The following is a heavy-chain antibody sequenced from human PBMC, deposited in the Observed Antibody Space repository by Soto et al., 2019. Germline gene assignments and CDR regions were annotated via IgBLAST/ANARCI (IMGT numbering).Heavy chain of an antibody. V-gene: IGHV1-2*02. CDR3: ARVGPTMVRGARWFDP. CDR1: GGTFSRHA. J-gene: IGHJ5*02. D-gene: IGHD3-10*01. Sequence: QVQLVQSGAEVRKPGSSVKVSCKASGGTFSRHAISWVRQAPGQGLEWMGWINPNSGGTNYAQKFQGRVTMTRDTSISTAYMELSRLRSDDTAVYYCARVGPTMVRGARWFDPWGQGTLVTVSS. CDR2: INPNSGGT.